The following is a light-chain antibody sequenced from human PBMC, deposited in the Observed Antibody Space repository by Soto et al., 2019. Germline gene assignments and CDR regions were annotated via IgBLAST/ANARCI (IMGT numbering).Light chain of an antibody. J-gene: IGKJ1*01. Sequence: SLPLYPDARVTLSGRASQRENGRCFAWYQQKPAQAPRILIYGASTGAAGIPDRFSGGGSGTDFTLTINRLEPDDVAVYYCQQFGYSRWTFGQGTKVDIK. CDR1: QRENGRC. CDR2: GAS. CDR3: QQFGYSRWT. V-gene: IGKV3-20*01.